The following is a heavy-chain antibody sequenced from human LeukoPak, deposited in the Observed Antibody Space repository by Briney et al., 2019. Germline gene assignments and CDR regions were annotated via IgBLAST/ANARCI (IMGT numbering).Heavy chain of an antibody. V-gene: IGHV3-23*01. CDR3: ARGGDGYNSDLDY. CDR2: IGGSGTRT. D-gene: IGHD5-24*01. Sequence: GGSLRLSCSASGFTFTTYGMNWVRQAPGKGLEWVSGIGGSGTRTYYADSVKGRFTISRDNSKNTLYLQMNSLRAEDTAMYYCARGGDGYNSDLDYWGQGTLVTVSS. J-gene: IGHJ4*02. CDR1: GFTFTTYG.